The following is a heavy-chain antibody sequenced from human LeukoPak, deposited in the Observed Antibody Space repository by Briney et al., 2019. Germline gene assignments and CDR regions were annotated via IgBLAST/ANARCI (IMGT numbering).Heavy chain of an antibody. D-gene: IGHD2-15*01. Sequence: GGSLRLSCAASGFTFSSYGMHWVRQAPGKGLEWVAFIRYDGSNKYYADSVKGRLTISRDNSKNTLYLQMNSLRAEDSAVYYCAKYCSGGSCYSAVGYWGQGTLVTVSS. J-gene: IGHJ4*02. V-gene: IGHV3-30*02. CDR1: GFTFSSYG. CDR3: AKYCSGGSCYSAVGY. CDR2: IRYDGSNK.